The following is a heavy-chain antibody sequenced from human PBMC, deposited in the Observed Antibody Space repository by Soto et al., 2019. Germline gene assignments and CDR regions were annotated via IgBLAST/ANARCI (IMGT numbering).Heavy chain of an antibody. CDR2: IWYDGSNK. D-gene: IGHD6-19*01. V-gene: IGHV3-33*01. Sequence: QVPLVESGGGVVQPGRSLRLSCAASGFTFSSYGMHWVRQAPGKGLEWVAVIWYDGSNKYYADSVKGRFTISRDNSKNTLYLQMNSRRAEDTAVYYCARDLSSGWDNAFDIWGQGTMVTVSS. CDR1: GFTFSSYG. J-gene: IGHJ3*02. CDR3: ARDLSSGWDNAFDI.